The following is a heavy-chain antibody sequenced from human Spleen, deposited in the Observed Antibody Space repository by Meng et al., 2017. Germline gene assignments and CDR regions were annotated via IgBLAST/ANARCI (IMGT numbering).Heavy chain of an antibody. Sequence: QVQLVQSGPEVMKPGASLMMSCRTSGYTFTDFFLHWVRQAPGQGLEWMGVVNPPDGRTTYAHRFQGRVTMTRDTSTNTVYMELRSLGFHDTAVYYCARVGELIRDYWGQGTLVTVSS. J-gene: IGHJ4*02. CDR1: GYTFTDFF. CDR3: ARVGELIRDY. D-gene: IGHD1-26*01. CDR2: VNPPDGRT. V-gene: IGHV1-46*01.